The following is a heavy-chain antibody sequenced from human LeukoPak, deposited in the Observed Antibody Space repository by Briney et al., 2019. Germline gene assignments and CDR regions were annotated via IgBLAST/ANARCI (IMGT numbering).Heavy chain of an antibody. V-gene: IGHV1-69*13. Sequence: SVKVSCKASGGTFSSYAISWVRQAPGQGLEWMGGIIPIFGTANYAQKFQGRVTITADESTSTAYMELSSLRSEDPAVYYCARGPTVTTRPYYFDYWGQGTLVTVSS. J-gene: IGHJ4*02. D-gene: IGHD4-17*01. CDR2: IIPIFGTA. CDR1: GGTFSSYA. CDR3: ARGPTVTTRPYYFDY.